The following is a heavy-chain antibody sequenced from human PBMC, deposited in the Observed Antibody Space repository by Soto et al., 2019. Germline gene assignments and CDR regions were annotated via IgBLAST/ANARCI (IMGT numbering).Heavy chain of an antibody. CDR1: GGSISSYY. V-gene: IGHV4-59*01. CDR3: ARGYGDYAYPFAP. Sequence: SETLSLTCTVSGGSISSYYWSWIRQPPGKGLEWIGYIYYSGSTNYNPSLKSRVTISVDTSKNQFSLKLSSVTAADTAVYYCARGYGDYAYPFAPWGQGTLVPVSS. D-gene: IGHD4-17*01. CDR2: IYYSGST. J-gene: IGHJ5*02.